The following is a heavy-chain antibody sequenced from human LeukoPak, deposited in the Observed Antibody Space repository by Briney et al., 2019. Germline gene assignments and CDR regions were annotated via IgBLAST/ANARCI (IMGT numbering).Heavy chain of an antibody. CDR1: GYTLTELS. D-gene: IGHD6-6*01. CDR3: ARDPRRSIAAHLGPNWFDP. CDR2: FDPEDGET. Sequence: ASVKVSCKVSGYTLTELSMHWVRQAPGKGLEWMGGFDPEDGETIYAQKFQGRVTMTRDTSTSTVYMELSSLRSEDTAVYYCARDPRRSIAAHLGPNWFDPWGQGTLVTVSS. J-gene: IGHJ5*02. V-gene: IGHV1-24*01.